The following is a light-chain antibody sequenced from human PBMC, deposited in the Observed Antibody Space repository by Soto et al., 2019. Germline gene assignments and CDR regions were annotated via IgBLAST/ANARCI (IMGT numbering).Light chain of an antibody. J-gene: IGKJ4*01. V-gene: IGKV3-20*01. Sequence: EIVLMQSPGTLSLSPGERATLSCRASQSVTSSYLAWYQQKPGQAPRLLIDGASRRATGIPDRFSGSGSRTDFTLSISRLEPEDFAVYSCQRYGSSPPLTFGGGTKVEIK. CDR2: GAS. CDR3: QRYGSSPPLT. CDR1: QSVTSSY.